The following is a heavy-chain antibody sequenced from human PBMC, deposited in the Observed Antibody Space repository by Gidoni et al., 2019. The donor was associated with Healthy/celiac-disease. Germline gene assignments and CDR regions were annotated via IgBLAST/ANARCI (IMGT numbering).Heavy chain of an antibody. Sequence: EVPLVEPGGGLLQPGGSLRLSSAASGFTVSSNSMSWVRQAPGKVLEGVSIIYSGGSTYYADSVKGRFTISRDNSKNTLYLQMNSLRAEDAAVYYCARGNDFWSGYYGGMDVWGQGTTVTVSS. J-gene: IGHJ6*02. V-gene: IGHV3-53*01. CDR2: IYSGGST. CDR1: GFTVSSNS. CDR3: ARGNDFWSGYYGGMDV. D-gene: IGHD3-3*01.